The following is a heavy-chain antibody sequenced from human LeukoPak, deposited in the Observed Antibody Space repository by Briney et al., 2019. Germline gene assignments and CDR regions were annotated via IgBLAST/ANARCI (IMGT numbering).Heavy chain of an antibody. V-gene: IGHV3-23*01. CDR3: AKDRVGATMYFDY. CDR2: ITGSGGTT. D-gene: IGHD1-26*01. Sequence: GGSLRLSCAASGFTFSSYAMSWVRQAPGKGLEWISAITGSGGTTYYAGSVEGRFTISRDNSKNTLFLQVNSLRAEDTAVYYCAKDRVGATMYFDYWGQGTLVTVSS. CDR1: GFTFSSYA. J-gene: IGHJ4*02.